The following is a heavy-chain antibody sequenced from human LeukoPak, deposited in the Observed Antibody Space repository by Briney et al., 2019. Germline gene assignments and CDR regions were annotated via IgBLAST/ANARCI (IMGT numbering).Heavy chain of an antibody. D-gene: IGHD5-18*01. CDR3: ARDRMDTGTYFDY. CDR2: ISTYNGNT. CDR1: GYTFTTYG. V-gene: IGHV1-18*01. J-gene: IGHJ4*02. Sequence: GASLKVSCRSSGYTFTTYGITWVRQAPGQGLEWMGWISTYNGNTTYAQKLQGRVTMTTDTSTSTAYMELRSLRSDDTAMYYCARDRMDTGTYFDYWGQGTLVTVSS.